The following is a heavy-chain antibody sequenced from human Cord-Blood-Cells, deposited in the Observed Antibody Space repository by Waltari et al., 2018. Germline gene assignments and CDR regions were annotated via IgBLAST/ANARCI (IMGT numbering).Heavy chain of an antibody. V-gene: IGHV1-69*09. CDR3: ARGIAAANDAFDI. CDR2: IIPILGIA. Sequence: QVQLVQSGAEVKKPGSSVKVSCKASGGTVSSYAISWVRQAPGQGLEWMGRIIPILGIANYAQKFQGRVTITADKSTSTAYMELSSLRSEDTAVYYCARGIAAANDAFDIWGQGTMVTVSS. CDR1: GGTVSSYA. J-gene: IGHJ3*02. D-gene: IGHD6-13*01.